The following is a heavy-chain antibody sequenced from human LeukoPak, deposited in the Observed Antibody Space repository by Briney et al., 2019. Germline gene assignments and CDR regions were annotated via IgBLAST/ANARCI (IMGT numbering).Heavy chain of an antibody. CDR3: ARDVRGYSYGLGY. J-gene: IGHJ4*02. CDR2: ISAYNGNT. V-gene: IGHV1-18*04. D-gene: IGHD5-18*01. CDR1: GYTFTGYY. Sequence: ASVKVSCKASGYTFTGYYMHWVRQAPGHGLEWMGWISAYNGNTNYAQKLQGRVTMTTDTSTSTAYMELRSLRSDDTAVYYCARDVRGYSYGLGYWGQGTLVTVSS.